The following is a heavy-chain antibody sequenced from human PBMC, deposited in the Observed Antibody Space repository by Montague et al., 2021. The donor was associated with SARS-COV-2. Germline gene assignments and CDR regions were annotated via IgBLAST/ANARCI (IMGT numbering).Heavy chain of an antibody. Sequence: SETLSLTCAVSGGSVNGDPCYWGWMRPPQGKGLDWLACIHYSGYTYNHPSLRSRVTISVDLAKNQFSLTVSSVTAADTAVYYCARENFSFYGMDVWGQGTTVTVSS. V-gene: IGHV4-39*02. CDR3: ARENFSFYGMDV. CDR1: GGSVNGDPCY. J-gene: IGHJ6*02. CDR2: IHYSGYT.